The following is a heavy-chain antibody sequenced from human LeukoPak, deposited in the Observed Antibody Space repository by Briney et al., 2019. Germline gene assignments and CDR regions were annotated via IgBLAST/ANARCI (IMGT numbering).Heavy chain of an antibody. CDR2: ISSSSSSYI. V-gene: IGHV3-21*04. J-gene: IGHJ6*03. CDR1: GFTFSSYS. Sequence: GGSLRLSCAASGFTFSSYSMNWVRQAPGKGLECVSSISSSSSSYIYYADSVKGRFTISRDNAKNSLYLQMNSLRAEDTAIYYCAKAGLERRFFYYYMDVWGKGTTVTVSS. CDR3: AKAGLERRFFYYYMDV. D-gene: IGHD1-1*01.